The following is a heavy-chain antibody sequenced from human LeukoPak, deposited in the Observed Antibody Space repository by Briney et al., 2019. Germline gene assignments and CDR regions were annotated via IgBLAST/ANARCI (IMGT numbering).Heavy chain of an antibody. V-gene: IGHV1-18*01. CDR2: ISAYSGNT. Sequence: ASVKVSCKASGYTFTSYGISWVRQAPGQGLEWMGWISAYSGNTNYVQELQGRVTMTTDTSTNTAYMVLRSLRSDDTAVYYCARRVGTTYFDDWGQGTLVTVSS. CDR3: ARRVGTTYFDD. J-gene: IGHJ4*02. D-gene: IGHD1-26*01. CDR1: GYTFTSYG.